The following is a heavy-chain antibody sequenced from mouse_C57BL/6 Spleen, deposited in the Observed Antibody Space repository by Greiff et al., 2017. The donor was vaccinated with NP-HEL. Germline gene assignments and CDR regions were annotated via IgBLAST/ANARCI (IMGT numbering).Heavy chain of an antibody. J-gene: IGHJ1*03. Sequence: QVQLQQPGAELVRPGSSVKLSCKASGYTFTSYWMDWVKQRPGQGLEWIGNIYPSDSETHYNQKFKDKATLTVDKSSSTAYMQLSSLTSEDSAVYYCARWGTVVATGYFDVWGTGTTVTVSS. CDR3: ARWGTVVATGYFDV. CDR2: IYPSDSET. V-gene: IGHV1-61*01. CDR1: GYTFTSYW. D-gene: IGHD1-1*01.